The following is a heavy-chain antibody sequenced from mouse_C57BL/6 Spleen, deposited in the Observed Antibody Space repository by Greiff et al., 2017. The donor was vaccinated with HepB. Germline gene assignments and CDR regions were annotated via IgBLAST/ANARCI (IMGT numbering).Heavy chain of an antibody. J-gene: IGHJ4*01. CDR2: IWRGGST. D-gene: IGHD2-2*01. Sequence: VQLQQSGPGLVQPSQSLSITCTVSGFSLTSYGVHWVRQSPGKGLEWLGVIWRGGSTDYNAAFMSRLSITKDNSKSQVFFKMNSLQADDTAIYYCAKTLSMVTTAMDYWGQGTSVTVSS. CDR1: GFSLTSYG. CDR3: AKTLSMVTTAMDY. V-gene: IGHV2-5*01.